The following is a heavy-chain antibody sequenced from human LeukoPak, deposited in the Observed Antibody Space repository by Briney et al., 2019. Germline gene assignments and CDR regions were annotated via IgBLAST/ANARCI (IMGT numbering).Heavy chain of an antibody. J-gene: IGHJ6*02. D-gene: IGHD3-3*01. V-gene: IGHV1-69*01. CDR1: GGTFSSYA. Sequence: SVKVSCKASGGTFSSYAISWVRQAPGQGLEWMGGIIPIFGTANYAQKFQGRVTITADESTSTAYMELSSLRSEDTAVYYCARDLAQNYDFWSGYWRGYYYYGMDVWGQGTTVTVSS. CDR3: ARDLAQNYDFWSGYWRGYYYYGMDV. CDR2: IIPIFGTA.